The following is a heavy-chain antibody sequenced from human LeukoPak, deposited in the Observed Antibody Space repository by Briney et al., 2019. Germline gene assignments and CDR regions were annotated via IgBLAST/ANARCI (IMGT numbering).Heavy chain of an antibody. V-gene: IGHV3-30-3*01. CDR2: ISYDGSNK. J-gene: IGHJ4*02. Sequence: GGSLRLSCAASGFTFSSYAMHWVRQAPGKGLEWVAVISYDGSNKYYADSVKGRFTISRDNSKNTLYLQMNSLRAEDTAVYYCARDLTPLYCSSTSCYLDSSYFDYWGQGTLVTVSS. CDR3: ARDLTPLYCSSTSCYLDSSYFDY. D-gene: IGHD2-2*01. CDR1: GFTFSSYA.